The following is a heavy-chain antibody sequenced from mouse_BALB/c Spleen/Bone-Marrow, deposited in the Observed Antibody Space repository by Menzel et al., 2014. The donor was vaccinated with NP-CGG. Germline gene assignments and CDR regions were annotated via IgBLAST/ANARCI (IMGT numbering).Heavy chain of an antibody. J-gene: IGHJ4*01. CDR2: IYYSGTI. D-gene: IGHD2-14*01. V-gene: IGHV3-5*02. CDR1: GISITTGHYR. Sequence: EVQLVESGPGLVKPSQTVSLTCTVTGISITTGHYRWSWIRQFPGNKLEWIGYIYYSGTITYNPSLTSRTTITRDTSKNQFFLEMNSLTAEDTATYYCARAYYRYAMDYWGQGTSVTVSS. CDR3: ARAYYRYAMDY.